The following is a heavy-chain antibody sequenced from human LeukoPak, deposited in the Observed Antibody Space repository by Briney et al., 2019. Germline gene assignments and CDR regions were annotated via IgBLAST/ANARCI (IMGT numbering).Heavy chain of an antibody. CDR3: ARVADTSMVTPGFDS. CDR2: VSTSNGDT. Sequence: ASVKVSCKTSGYNLNRYAITWVRQAPGQGLEWMGWVSTSNGDTNYAETFQGRVAMTTDTVTKTAYMELRRLRSGDTAIYFCARVADTSMVTPGFDSWGQGTLVTVSS. D-gene: IGHD5-18*01. V-gene: IGHV1-18*01. CDR1: GYNLNRYA. J-gene: IGHJ4*02.